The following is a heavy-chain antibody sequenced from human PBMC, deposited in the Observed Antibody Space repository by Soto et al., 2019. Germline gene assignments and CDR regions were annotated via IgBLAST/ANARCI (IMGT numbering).Heavy chain of an antibody. J-gene: IGHJ6*02. V-gene: IGHV4-30-2*01. CDR3: ATQSYSNSGAYYYYAMDV. Sequence: SETLSLTCAVSGGSISSGGYSWSWIRQPPGKGLEWIGYIYQSGSTYYNPSLKSRVTISVDRSRNQFSLKLSSVTAADTAVYFCATQSYSNSGAYYYYAMDVWGQGTTVTV. CDR2: IYQSGST. D-gene: IGHD4-4*01. CDR1: GGSISSGGYS.